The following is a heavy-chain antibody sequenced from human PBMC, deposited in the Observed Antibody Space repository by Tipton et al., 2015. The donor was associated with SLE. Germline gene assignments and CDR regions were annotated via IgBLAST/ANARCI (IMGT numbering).Heavy chain of an antibody. CDR3: ARAKSSSTPWGYWFAP. CDR2: IYNNGNT. Sequence: TLSLTCTVSGASISSHYWNWIRQPPGKGLEWIGNIYNNGNTNYNPSLESRVTISVDTSRNQFFLKLSSVTAADTALYYCARAKSSSTPWGYWFAPWGQGTLATVSS. D-gene: IGHD2-2*01. CDR1: GASISSHY. V-gene: IGHV4-59*11. J-gene: IGHJ5*02.